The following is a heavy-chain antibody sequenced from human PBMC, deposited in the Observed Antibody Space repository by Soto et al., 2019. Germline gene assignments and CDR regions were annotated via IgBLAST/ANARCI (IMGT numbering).Heavy chain of an antibody. CDR1: GGTFSTYA. CDR3: AREDKPGGYTPPGTSGFDS. CDR2: IIPIYGTA. V-gene: IGHV1-69*12. Sequence: QVHLVQAGAEVKKPGSSVKVSCKASGGTFSTYAISWVRQAPGQGLEWMGGIIPIYGTANYAQKFQGRLTMTAADSKRTVYMGLSSLRSHDTAVYYCAREDKPGGYTPPGTSGFDSWGQGTLVTVSS. D-gene: IGHD5-12*01. J-gene: IGHJ4*02.